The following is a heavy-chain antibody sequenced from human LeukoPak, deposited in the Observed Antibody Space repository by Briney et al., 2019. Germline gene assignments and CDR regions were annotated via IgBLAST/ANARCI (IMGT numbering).Heavy chain of an antibody. D-gene: IGHD1-26*01. CDR2: IYPGDSDT. CDR3: ARHSSDISGSYRNWFDP. J-gene: IGHJ5*02. Sequence: GESLKTSCKGSGYSFTSYWIGWVRQMPGKGLECMGIIYPGDSDTRYSPSFQGQVTISADKSISTAYLQWSSLKASDTAMYYCARHSSDISGSYRNWFDPWGQGTLVTVSS. V-gene: IGHV5-51*01. CDR1: GYSFTSYW.